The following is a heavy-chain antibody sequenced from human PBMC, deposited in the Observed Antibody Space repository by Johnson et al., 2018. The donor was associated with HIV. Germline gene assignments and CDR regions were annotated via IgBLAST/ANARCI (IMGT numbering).Heavy chain of an antibody. CDR1: GFTFSSYA. V-gene: IGHV3-30*04. J-gene: IGHJ3*02. D-gene: IGHD3-22*01. Sequence: QVQLVESGGGVVQPGRSLRLSCAASGFTFSSYAMHWVRQAPGKGLEWVAVISYDGNNKYYADSLKGRFTISRDNSKNTLYLQMNSLRAEDTAVYSCVRESGWGHDAFDIWGQGTMVIVSS. CDR2: ISYDGNNK. CDR3: VRESGWGHDAFDI.